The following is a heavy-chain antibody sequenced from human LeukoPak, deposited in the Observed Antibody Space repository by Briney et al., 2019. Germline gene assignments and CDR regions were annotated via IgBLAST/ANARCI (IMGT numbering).Heavy chain of an antibody. J-gene: IGHJ3*02. Sequence: GGSLRLSCAASGISFSDFWMHWVRQAPGKGLVWVSRINSDGSSTSYADPVRGRFTISRDNAKNTLFLQMNRLRAEDTAVYYCARSYYYGSGIHAFDIWGQGTMVIVSS. CDR1: GISFSDFW. V-gene: IGHV3-74*01. D-gene: IGHD3-10*01. CDR2: INSDGSST. CDR3: ARSYYYGSGIHAFDI.